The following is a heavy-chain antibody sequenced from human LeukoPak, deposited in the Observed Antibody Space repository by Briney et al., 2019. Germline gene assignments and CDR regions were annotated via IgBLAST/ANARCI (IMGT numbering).Heavy chain of an antibody. CDR3: ARGGNHVYYFDY. Sequence: SVKVSCKASGGTFSSYAISWVRQAPGQGPEWVGGIIPIFGTANYAQKFQGRVTITADESTSTAYMELSSLRSEDTAVYYCARGGNHVYYFDYWGQGTLVTVSS. J-gene: IGHJ4*02. CDR2: IIPIFGTA. V-gene: IGHV1-69*13. D-gene: IGHD4-23*01. CDR1: GGTFSSYA.